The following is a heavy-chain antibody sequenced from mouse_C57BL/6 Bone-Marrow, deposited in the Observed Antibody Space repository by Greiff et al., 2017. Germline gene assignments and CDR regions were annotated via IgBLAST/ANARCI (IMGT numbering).Heavy chain of an antibody. Sequence: VQLQQSVAELVRPGASVKLSCTASGFNIKNTYMHWVKQRPEQGLEWIGRIDPANGNTNYAPKFQGKATITADTASNTAYLQLSSLTSEDTAIYYCARSFYGNNAWFAYWGQGTLVTVSA. CDR3: ARSFYGNNAWFAY. CDR2: IDPANGNT. CDR1: GFNIKNTY. D-gene: IGHD2-10*01. V-gene: IGHV14-3*01. J-gene: IGHJ3*01.